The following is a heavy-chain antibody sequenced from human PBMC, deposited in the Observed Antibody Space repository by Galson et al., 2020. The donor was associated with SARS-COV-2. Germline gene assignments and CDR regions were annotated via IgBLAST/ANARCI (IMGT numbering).Heavy chain of an antibody. J-gene: IGHJ4*02. CDR3: ARDSSMVAHGVDY. CDR2: IWPDGRYK. D-gene: IGHD2-15*01. Sequence: SLKISCAASGFTLSRYGMHWVRQAPGKGLEWVAVIWPDGRYKYDADSVKGRFTISRDNSKNTLSLQMNSLRAEDTALYYCARDSSMVAHGVDYWGQGTLVTVSS. CDR1: GFTLSRYG. V-gene: IGHV3-33*01.